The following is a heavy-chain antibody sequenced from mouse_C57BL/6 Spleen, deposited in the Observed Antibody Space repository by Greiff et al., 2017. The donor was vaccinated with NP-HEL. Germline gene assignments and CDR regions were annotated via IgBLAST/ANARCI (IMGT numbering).Heavy chain of an antibody. CDR3: ARDYYGSIAMDY. CDR2: INPNNGGT. Sequence: VQLQQSGPELVKPGASVKISCKASGYTFTDYYMNWVKQSHGKSLEWIGDINPNNGGTSYNQKFKGKATLTVDKSSSTAYMELRSLTSEDSAVYYCARDYYGSIAMDYWGQGTSVTVSS. V-gene: IGHV1-26*01. D-gene: IGHD1-1*01. J-gene: IGHJ4*01. CDR1: GYTFTDYY.